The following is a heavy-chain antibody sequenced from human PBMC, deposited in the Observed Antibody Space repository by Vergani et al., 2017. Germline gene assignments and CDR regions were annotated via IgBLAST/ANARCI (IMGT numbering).Heavy chain of an antibody. CDR1: GFSFNSYW. J-gene: IGHJ4*02. V-gene: IGHV3-74*03. D-gene: IGHD1-1*01. CDR2: IKSDGSIT. CDR3: ARDRYNWNPRSNPKYYFDQ. Sequence: DVHLAESGGGFFQPGGSLRLSCSASGFSFNSYWMHWVRQVPGKGLLWVSRIKSDGSITAYADSVKGRFTISRDNSKNTLYMDMDNLRPDDTALYYCARDRYNWNPRSNPKYYFDQWGQGTLVSVSS.